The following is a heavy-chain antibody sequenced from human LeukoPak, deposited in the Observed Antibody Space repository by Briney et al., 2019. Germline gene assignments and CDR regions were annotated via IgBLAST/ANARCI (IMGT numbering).Heavy chain of an antibody. V-gene: IGHV1-8*01. J-gene: IGHJ4*02. CDR3: ASLSIVGAYGFDY. CDR1: GYTFTSYD. D-gene: IGHD1-26*01. CDR2: MNPNSGNT. Sequence: GASVKVSCKASGYTFTSYDINWVRQATGQGLEWMGWMNPNSGNTGYAQKFQGRVTMTRNTSISTAYMELSSLRSDDTAVYYCASLSIVGAYGFDYWGQGTLVTVSS.